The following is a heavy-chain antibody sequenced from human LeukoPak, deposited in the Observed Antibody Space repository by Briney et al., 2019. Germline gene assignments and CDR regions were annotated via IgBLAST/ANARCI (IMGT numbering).Heavy chain of an antibody. V-gene: IGHV4-30-2*01. J-gene: IGHJ4*02. CDR2: IYHSGST. Sequence: SETLSLTCTVSGGSISSGGYYWSWIRQPPGKGLEWIGYIYHSGSTYYNPSLKSRVTISVDRSKNQFSLKLSSVTASDTAVYYCARVLNPWFGEFAFDYWGQGALVIVSS. D-gene: IGHD3-10*01. CDR1: GGSISSGGYY. CDR3: ARVLNPWFGEFAFDY.